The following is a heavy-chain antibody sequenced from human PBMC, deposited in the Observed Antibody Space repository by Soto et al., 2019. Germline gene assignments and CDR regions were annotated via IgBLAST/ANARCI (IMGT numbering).Heavy chain of an antibody. J-gene: IGHJ3*01. CDR3: ARDWTYFYDSSGYPQDGFDV. CDR2: IYYNGNT. CDR1: GATITSYY. Sequence: PSETLSLTCKVSGATITSYYWSWIRQPPGKGLEWIGYIYYNGNTSCNPSLKSRVTMAVDTSKHQFSLKLTSVTAADTAMYYCARDWTYFYDSSGYPQDGFDVWGQGTMVTVSS. V-gene: IGHV4-59*01. D-gene: IGHD3-22*01.